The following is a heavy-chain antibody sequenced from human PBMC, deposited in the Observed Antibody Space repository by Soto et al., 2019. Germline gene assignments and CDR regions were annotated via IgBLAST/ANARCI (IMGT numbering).Heavy chain of an antibody. CDR1: GGTFSSYS. D-gene: IGHD3-10*01. CDR2: IIPIFGPA. CDR3: ARTSEGRLLLSYWFDP. V-gene: IGHV1-69*01. J-gene: IGHJ5*02. Sequence: QVQLVQSGAEVQKPGSSVTDSCKASGGTFSSYSISWVRQAPGQGLEWMGGIIPIFGPANYAQKFQGRVTITADESTSTAYMELSSLRSEDTAVYYCARTSEGRLLLSYWFDPWGQGTLVTVSS.